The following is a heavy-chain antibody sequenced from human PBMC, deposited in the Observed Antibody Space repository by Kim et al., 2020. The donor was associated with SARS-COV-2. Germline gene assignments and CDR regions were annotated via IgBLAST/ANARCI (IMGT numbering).Heavy chain of an antibody. Sequence: SETLSLTCTVSGGSISSYYWSWIRQPPGKGLEWIGYIYYSESTNYNPSLKSRVTISVDTSKNQFSLKLSSVTAADTAVYYCARNYGDYLDYWGQGTLVTVSS. CDR2: IYYSEST. CDR1: GGSISSYY. J-gene: IGHJ4*02. D-gene: IGHD4-17*01. V-gene: IGHV4-59*01. CDR3: ARNYGDYLDY.